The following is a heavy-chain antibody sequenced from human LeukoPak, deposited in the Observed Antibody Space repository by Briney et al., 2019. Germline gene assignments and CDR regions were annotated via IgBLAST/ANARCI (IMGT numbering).Heavy chain of an antibody. CDR2: ISAHSGNT. D-gene: IGHD4-23*01. V-gene: IGHV1-18*01. CDR1: GYTFSAYG. CDR3: ATDLSSGGWTLDFDY. Sequence: GASVKVSCKTSGYTFSAYGITWVRQAPGQGFQWMGWISAHSGNTKYAENFQGRISLTTDTSATTAYMELRSLTSDDTAVYYCATDLSSGGWTLDFDYWGQRSVVTVAS. J-gene: IGHJ4*02.